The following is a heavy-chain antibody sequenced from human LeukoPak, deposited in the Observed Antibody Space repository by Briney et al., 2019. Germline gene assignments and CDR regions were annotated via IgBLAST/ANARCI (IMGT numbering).Heavy chain of an antibody. D-gene: IGHD3-22*01. CDR1: GFTFSSYW. CDR3: ARDNYYDTSGYYWSS. CDR2: IKDDGSEK. Sequence: GGSLRLSCAASGFTFSSYWMSWVRQAPGKGLEWVANIKDDGSEKYYVDSVKGRFTISRDNDKNSLFLQMSSLRAEDTAVYFCARDNYYDTSGYYWSSWGQGTLVTVPS. J-gene: IGHJ4*02. V-gene: IGHV3-7*03.